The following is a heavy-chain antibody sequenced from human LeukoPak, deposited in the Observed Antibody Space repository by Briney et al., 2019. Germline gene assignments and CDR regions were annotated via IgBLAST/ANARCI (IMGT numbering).Heavy chain of an antibody. CDR2: ISGSSDII. CDR3: ARDWSSGRHDEYFPH. CDR1: GFTFSSYG. D-gene: IGHD1-26*01. J-gene: IGHJ1*01. Sequence: GGSLRLSCAASGFTFSSYGMNWVRQAPGKGLEWVSYISGSSDIIHYTESVKGRFTISRDNAKNSVYLQMNSLRAEDTALYYCARDWSSGRHDEYFPHWGQGTLVTVSS. V-gene: IGHV3-48*01.